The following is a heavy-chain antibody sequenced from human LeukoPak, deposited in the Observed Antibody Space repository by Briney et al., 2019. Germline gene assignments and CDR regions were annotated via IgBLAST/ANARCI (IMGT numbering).Heavy chain of an antibody. V-gene: IGHV3-53*01. D-gene: IGHD1-26*01. CDR1: GFTVSSNY. CDR3: ATDGTVSRGRYWYFDV. J-gene: IGHJ2*01. CDR2: IYVSGTT. Sequence: GGSLRLSCAASGFTVSSNYMSWVRQAPGQGLEWVSIIYVSGTTYYADSVKGRFTISRDNSKNTLYLQMNNPRAEDTAVYYCATDGTVSRGRYWYFDVWGRGTLVTVSS.